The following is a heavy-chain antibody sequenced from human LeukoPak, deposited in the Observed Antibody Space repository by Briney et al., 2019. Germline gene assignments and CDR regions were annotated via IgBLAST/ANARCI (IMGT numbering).Heavy chain of an antibody. CDR1: GYIFTGYY. V-gene: IGHV1-2*02. CDR2: INPNSGGT. CDR3: ARGYCSSTSCYARNDFDY. Sequence: ASVKVSCKASGYIFTGYYMHWVRQAPGQGLEWMGWINPNSGGTNYAQKFQGRVTMTRDTSITTAYMELGRLRSDDTAVYYCARGYCSSTSCYARNDFDYWGQGTLVTVSS. D-gene: IGHD2-2*01. J-gene: IGHJ4*02.